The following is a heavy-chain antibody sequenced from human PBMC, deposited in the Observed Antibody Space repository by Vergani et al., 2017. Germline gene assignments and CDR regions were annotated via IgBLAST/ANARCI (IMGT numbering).Heavy chain of an antibody. Sequence: QVQLVQSGAEVKKPGSSVKVSCKASGGTFSSYTISWVRQAPGQGLEWMGRIIPFLGIANYAQKFQGRVTITADKSTSTAYMELSSLRSEDTAVYYCARDSVASAAFDIWGQGTMVTVSS. CDR2: IIPFLGIA. J-gene: IGHJ3*02. CDR1: GGTFSSYT. D-gene: IGHD6-19*01. CDR3: ARDSVASAAFDI. V-gene: IGHV1-69*08.